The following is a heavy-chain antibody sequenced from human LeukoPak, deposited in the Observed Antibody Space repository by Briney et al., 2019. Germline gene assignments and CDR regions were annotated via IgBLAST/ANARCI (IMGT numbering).Heavy chain of an antibody. CDR1: GYTFTGYY. J-gene: IGHJ3*02. Sequence: VASVKVSFKASGYTFTGYYMHWVRQAPGQGLEWMGRINPNSGGTNYAQKFQGRVTMTRDTSISTAYMELSRLRSDDTAVYYCAREKWELLRDAFDIWGQGTMVTVSS. CDR3: AREKWELLRDAFDI. D-gene: IGHD1-26*01. CDR2: INPNSGGT. V-gene: IGHV1-2*06.